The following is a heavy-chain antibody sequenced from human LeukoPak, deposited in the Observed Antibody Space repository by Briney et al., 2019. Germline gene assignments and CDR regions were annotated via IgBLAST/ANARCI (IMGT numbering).Heavy chain of an antibody. CDR1: GFTFDDYA. D-gene: IGHD6-13*01. V-gene: IGHV3-9*03. CDR3: AKGYSSSWYGWFDP. J-gene: IGHJ5*02. Sequence: GGSLRLSCAASGFTFDDYAMHWLRQAPGKGLEWVSGISWNSGSIGYADSVKGRFTISRDNAKNSLYLQMNSLRAEDMALYYCAKGYSSSWYGWFDPWGQGTLVTVSS. CDR2: ISWNSGSI.